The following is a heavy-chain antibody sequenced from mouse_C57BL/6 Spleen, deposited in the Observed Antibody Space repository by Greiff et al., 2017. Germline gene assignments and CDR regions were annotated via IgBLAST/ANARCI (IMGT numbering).Heavy chain of an antibody. CDR3: ARKLDY. J-gene: IGHJ4*01. CDR1: GYTFTSYW. CDR2: IDPSDSYT. V-gene: IGHV1-69*01. Sequence: VQLQQPGAELVMPGASVKLSCKASGYTFTSYWMHWVKQRPGQGLEWIGEIDPSDSYTNYNQKFKGKSTLTVDKSSSTAYMQLSSLTSEDSAVXYCARKLDYWGQGTSVTVSS.